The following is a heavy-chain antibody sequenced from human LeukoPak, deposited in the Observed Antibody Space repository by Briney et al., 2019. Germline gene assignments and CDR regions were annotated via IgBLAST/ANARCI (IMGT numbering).Heavy chain of an antibody. CDR1: GYTFTGYY. CDR3: ARGYQLPHYYYYYMNV. D-gene: IGHD2-2*01. CDR2: INPNSGGT. V-gene: IGHV1-2*02. J-gene: IGHJ6*03. Sequence: ASVKVSCKVSGYTFTGYYMHWVRQAPGQGLEWMGWINPNSGGTNYAQKFQGRATMTRDTSISTAYMELSRLRSDDTAVYYCARGYQLPHYYYYYMNVWGKGTTVTVSS.